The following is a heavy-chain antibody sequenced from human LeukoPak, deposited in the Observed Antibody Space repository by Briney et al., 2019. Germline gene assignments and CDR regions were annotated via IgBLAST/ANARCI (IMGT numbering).Heavy chain of an antibody. Sequence: ASVKVSCKASGYTFTAYYIHWVRQAPGQGLEWMGWINPNSGGTNFAQKFQGRVTMTRDTSISTAYMELSSLTSDDTAVYYCARGRFSGYGADWGQGTLVTVSS. V-gene: IGHV1-2*02. CDR1: GYTFTAYY. CDR3: ARGRFSGYGAD. CDR2: INPNSGGT. J-gene: IGHJ4*02. D-gene: IGHD5-12*01.